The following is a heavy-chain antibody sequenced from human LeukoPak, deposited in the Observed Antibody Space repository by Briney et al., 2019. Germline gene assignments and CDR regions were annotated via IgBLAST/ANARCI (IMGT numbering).Heavy chain of an antibody. CDR2: MNPNSGNT. D-gene: IGHD6-13*01. Sequence: ASVKVSCKASGYTFTSYDINWVRQATGQGLEWMGWMNPNSGNTGYAQKFQGRVTITRNTSISTAYMELSSLRSEDTAVYYCARGREIAAAGTYYYYYMDVWGKGTTVTVSS. CDR3: ARGREIAAAGTYYYYYMDV. J-gene: IGHJ6*03. V-gene: IGHV1-8*03. CDR1: GYTFTSYD.